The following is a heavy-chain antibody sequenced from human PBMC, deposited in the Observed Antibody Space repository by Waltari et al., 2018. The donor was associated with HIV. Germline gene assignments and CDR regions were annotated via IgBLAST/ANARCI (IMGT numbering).Heavy chain of an antibody. J-gene: IGHJ5*01. Sequence: QVQLQESGPGLVKPSETLSLTCAVSGYSISSSTYFWGWIRHPPGKGLEWIGSIYHSGSTVYNPSLKRRVTISVDTSTNHFSLRLSSVTAADTAVYYCARGLIVGATSDSWGQGTLVTVSS. CDR2: IYHSGST. CDR3: ARGLIVGATSDS. V-gene: IGHV4-38-2*01. D-gene: IGHD1-26*01. CDR1: GYSISSSTYF.